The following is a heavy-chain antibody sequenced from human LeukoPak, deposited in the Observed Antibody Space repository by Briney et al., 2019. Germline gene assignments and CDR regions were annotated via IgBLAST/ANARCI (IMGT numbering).Heavy chain of an antibody. D-gene: IGHD3-10*01. CDR3: ARGRQRITMVRGVMKYFDC. V-gene: IGHV4-34*01. CDR1: GGSFSGYY. CDR2: INHSGST. J-gene: IGHJ4*02. Sequence: SETLSLTCAVYGGSFSGYYWSWIRQPPGKGLEWIGEINHSGSTNYNPSLKSRVTISVDTSKNQFSLKLSSVTAADTAVYYCARGRQRITMVRGVMKYFDCWGQGTLVTVSS.